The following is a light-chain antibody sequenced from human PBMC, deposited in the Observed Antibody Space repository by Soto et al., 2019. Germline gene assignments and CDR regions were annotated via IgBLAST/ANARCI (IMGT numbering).Light chain of an antibody. CDR3: QQYYHWPRT. CDR2: AAS. V-gene: IGKV3-15*01. CDR1: QSVASN. Sequence: EMAVTQPPATLSVSPGERATLSGRASQSVASNLAWYQQKPGQTPRLLIYAASTRATGIPARFSGSGSGTDFNLTITSLQSEDFAVYYCQQYYHWPRTFGQGTKV. J-gene: IGKJ1*01.